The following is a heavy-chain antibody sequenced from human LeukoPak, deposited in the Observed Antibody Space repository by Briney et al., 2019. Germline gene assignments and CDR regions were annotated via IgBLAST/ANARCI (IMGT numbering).Heavy chain of an antibody. J-gene: IGHJ4*02. Sequence: SQTLSLTCTVSGGSFSSGSYYWSWIRQPAGKGLEWIGRIHTSGSTNYNPSLKSRVTISVDTSKNQFSLKLSSVIAADTAVYYCARDQTYSGSGIYTYFDYWGQGILVTVSS. CDR1: GGSFSSGSYY. CDR2: IHTSGST. D-gene: IGHD3-10*01. CDR3: ARDQTYSGSGIYTYFDY. V-gene: IGHV4-61*02.